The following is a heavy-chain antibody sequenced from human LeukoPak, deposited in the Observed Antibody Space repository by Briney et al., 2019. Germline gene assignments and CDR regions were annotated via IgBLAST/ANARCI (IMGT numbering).Heavy chain of an antibody. CDR2: IKQDGSAG. D-gene: IGHD2-15*01. V-gene: IGHV3-7*03. CDR3: ARDGGLPYYFDY. Sequence: GGSLRLSCVASGFTFSNYWMSWVRQAPGKGLEWVANIKQDGSAGFYADSVKGRFTISRDNAKNSLYLQMNSLRAEDTALYYCARDGGLPYYFDYWGQGTLVTVSS. J-gene: IGHJ4*02. CDR1: GFTFSNYW.